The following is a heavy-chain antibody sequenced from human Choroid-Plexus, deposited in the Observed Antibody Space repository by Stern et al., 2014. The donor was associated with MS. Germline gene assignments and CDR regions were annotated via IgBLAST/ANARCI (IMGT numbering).Heavy chain of an antibody. J-gene: IGHJ5*02. CDR2: VSYDGSNK. CDR1: GFTFGSCA. V-gene: IGHV3-30*18. CDR3: AKDRQYLTYFFDH. Sequence: QVQLVESGGGVVQPGRPLRLSCVASGFTFGSCAMHWVRQAPGKGLEWGAGVSYDGSNKYYAASVKGRFTISRDNSQNTLYMQMSSLRPEDTAVYYCAKDRQYLTYFFDHWGQGSLVTVSS. D-gene: IGHD2/OR15-2a*01.